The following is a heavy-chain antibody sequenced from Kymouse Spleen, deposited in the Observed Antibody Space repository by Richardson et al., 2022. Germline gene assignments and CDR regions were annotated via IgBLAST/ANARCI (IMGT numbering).Heavy chain of an antibody. Sequence: EVQLVESGGGLVQPGRSLRLSCAASGFTFDDYAMHWVRQAPGKGLEWVSGISWNSGSIGYADSVKGRFTISRDNAKNSLYLQMNSLRAEDTALYYCAKDRGSSDYYYYGMDVWGQGTTVTVSS. J-gene: IGHJ6*02. CDR1: GFTFDDYA. D-gene: IGHD6-6*01. CDR2: ISWNSGSI. V-gene: IGHV3-9*01. CDR3: AKDRGSSDYYYYGMDV.